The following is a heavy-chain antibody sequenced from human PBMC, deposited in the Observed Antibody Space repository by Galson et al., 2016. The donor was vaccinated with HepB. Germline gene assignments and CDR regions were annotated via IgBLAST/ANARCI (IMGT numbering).Heavy chain of an antibody. D-gene: IGHD3-22*01. J-gene: IGHJ2*01. V-gene: IGHV1-69*13. CDR1: GVTFSNYA. CDR3: ASPPRVDDNSAYFPYWYFDL. Sequence: SVKVSCKASGVTFSNYAISWVRQAPGQGLEWMGGIIPFFGTEKYAQRFQDRVTITADESTNTVYMELSSLRSEDTAVYYCASPPRVDDNSAYFPYWYFDLWGRGTLVTVSS. CDR2: IIPFFGTE.